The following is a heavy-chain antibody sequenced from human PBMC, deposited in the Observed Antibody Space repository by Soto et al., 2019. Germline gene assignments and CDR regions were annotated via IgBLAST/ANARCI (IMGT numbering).Heavy chain of an antibody. CDR3: AKSRRTQWYYYDILPWEH. CDR2: ISGSGGST. Sequence: QPGGSLRLSCAASGFTFSSYAMSWVRQAPGKGLEWVSAISGSGGSTYYADSVKGRFTISRDNSKNTLYLQMNSLRAEDTAVYYCAKSRRTQWYYYDILPWEHWGQGTLVTVSS. J-gene: IGHJ1*01. CDR1: GFTFSSYA. D-gene: IGHD3-22*01. V-gene: IGHV3-23*01.